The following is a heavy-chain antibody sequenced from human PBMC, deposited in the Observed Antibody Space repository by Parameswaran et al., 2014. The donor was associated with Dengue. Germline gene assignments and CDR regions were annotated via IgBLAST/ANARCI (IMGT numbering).Heavy chain of an antibody. Sequence: PGKGLEWIGYIYYTGNTNYNPSLESRVTISVDTSKSQFSLKLTSVTAADTAVYYCARAGGYGSGFDYWGQGTLVTVSS. J-gene: IGHJ4*02. V-gene: IGHV4-59*13. D-gene: IGHD3-10*01. CDR3: ARAGGYGSGFDY. CDR2: IYYTGNT.